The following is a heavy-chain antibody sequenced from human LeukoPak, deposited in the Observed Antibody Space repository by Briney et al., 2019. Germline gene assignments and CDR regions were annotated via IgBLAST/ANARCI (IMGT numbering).Heavy chain of an antibody. CDR3: ARGGYYYDSSGYFDY. CDR2: IYTSGST. V-gene: IGHV4-4*07. CDR1: GCSMSSYY. D-gene: IGHD3-22*01. J-gene: IGHJ4*02. Sequence: PSETLSLTCTVSGCSMSSYYWSWIRQPAGKGLEWIRRIYTSGSTNYNPSLKSRVTMSVDTSKNQFSLKLSSVTAADTAVYYCARGGYYYDSSGYFDYWGQGTLVTVSS.